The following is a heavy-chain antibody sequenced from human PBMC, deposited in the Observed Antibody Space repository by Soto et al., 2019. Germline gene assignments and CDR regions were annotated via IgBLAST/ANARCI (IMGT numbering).Heavy chain of an antibody. V-gene: IGHV1-69*02. Sequence: GASVKVSCKASGGTFSSYTISWVRQAPGQGLEWMGRIIPILGIANYAQKFQGRVTITADKSTSTAYMELSSLRSEDTAVYYCARALSGQLSYYFDDWGQGTLVTVAS. CDR1: GGTFSSYT. D-gene: IGHD1-26*01. CDR2: IIPILGIA. CDR3: ARALSGQLSYYFDD. J-gene: IGHJ4*02.